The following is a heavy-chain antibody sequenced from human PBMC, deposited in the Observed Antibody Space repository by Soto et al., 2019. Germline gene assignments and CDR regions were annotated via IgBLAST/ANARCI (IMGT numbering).Heavy chain of an antibody. CDR2: ISGGGDNT. J-gene: IGHJ5*01. V-gene: IGHV3-23*01. Sequence: PGGSLRLSCAASGFTFNNFAMVWVRQGQGKGLEWVSSISGGGDNTQHADSVKGRFLILRDNSKNTVHLQMNSLRVDDSAIYYCAKDRQGKNNWFEYWGQGALVTVSS. CDR3: AKDRQGKNNWFEY. CDR1: GFTFNNFA.